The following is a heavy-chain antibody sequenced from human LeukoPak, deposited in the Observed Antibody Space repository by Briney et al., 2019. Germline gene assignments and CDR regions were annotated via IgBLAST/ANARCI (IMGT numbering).Heavy chain of an antibody. CDR1: GYTFTSYA. J-gene: IGHJ4*02. CDR3: ARVPFGYSSGWYSFDY. V-gene: IGHV1-3*01. D-gene: IGHD6-19*01. CDR2: INAGNGNT. Sequence: ASVKVSCEASGYTFTSYAMHWVRQAPGQRLEWMGWINAGNGNTKYSQKFQGRVTITRDTSASTAYMELSSLRSEDTAVYYCARVPFGYSSGWYSFDYWGQGTLVTVSS.